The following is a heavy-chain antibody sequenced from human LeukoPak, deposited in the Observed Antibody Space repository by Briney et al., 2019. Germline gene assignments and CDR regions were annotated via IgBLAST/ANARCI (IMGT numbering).Heavy chain of an antibody. CDR3: ARGIPTGTTTAPFDP. V-gene: IGHV4-39*07. CDR2: FYYSGNT. CDR1: GGSISSSSYY. Sequence: PSETLSLTCSVSGGSISSSSYYWGWIRQPPGKGLEWIGSFYYSGNTYYNPSLKSRVTISVDTSKNQFSLKLSSVTAADTAVYYCARGIPTGTTTAPFDPWGQGTLVTVSS. D-gene: IGHD4-11*01. J-gene: IGHJ5*02.